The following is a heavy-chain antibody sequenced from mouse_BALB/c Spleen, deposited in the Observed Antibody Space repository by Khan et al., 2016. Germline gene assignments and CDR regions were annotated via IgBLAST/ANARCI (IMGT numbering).Heavy chain of an antibody. Sequence: QVQLQQSGAELARPGASVKMSCKASGYTFTSYTMHWVKQRPGLGLEWIGYINPSSVYTDYNQNFKDKATLTADKSTSTAYIDLSSLTSEDSAVYYWARQEGYHKYDECLAYWGRSTTLT. D-gene: IGHD2-14*01. CDR2: INPSSVYT. CDR3: ARQEGYHKYDECLAY. J-gene: IGHJ2*01. V-gene: IGHV1-4*01. CDR1: GYTFTSYT.